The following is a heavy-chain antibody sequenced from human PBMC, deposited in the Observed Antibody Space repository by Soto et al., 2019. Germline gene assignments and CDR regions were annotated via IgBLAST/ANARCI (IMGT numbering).Heavy chain of an antibody. CDR3: ARYVRIGGYWNDSIFDY. D-gene: IGHD1-1*01. V-gene: IGHV4-34*09. J-gene: IGHJ4*02. Sequence: SETLSLTCAVYGGSFSGYYWSWIRQPPGKGLEWIGEINHSGSTNYNPSLKSRVTISVDTSKNQFSLKLSSVTAADTAVYYCARYVRIGGYWNDSIFDYWGQGTLVTVSS. CDR1: GGSFSGYY. CDR2: INHSGST.